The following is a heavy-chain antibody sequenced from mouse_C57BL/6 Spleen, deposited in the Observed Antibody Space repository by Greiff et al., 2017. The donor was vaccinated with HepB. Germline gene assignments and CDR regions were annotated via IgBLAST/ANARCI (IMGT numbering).Heavy chain of an antibody. D-gene: IGHD2-3*01. V-gene: IGHV1-64*01. Sequence: QVQLQQSGAELVKPGASVKLSCKASGYTFTSYWMHWVKQRPGQGLEWIGMIHPNSGSTNYNEKFKSKATLTVDKSSSTAYMQLSSLTSEDSAVYYCALYDGYRFAYWGQGTLVTVSA. J-gene: IGHJ3*01. CDR3: ALYDGYRFAY. CDR1: GYTFTSYW. CDR2: IHPNSGST.